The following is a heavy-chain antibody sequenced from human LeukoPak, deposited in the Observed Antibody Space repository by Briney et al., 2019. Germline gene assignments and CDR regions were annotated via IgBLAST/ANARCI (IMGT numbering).Heavy chain of an antibody. Sequence: GGSLRLSCAASGFTFSSYAMSWVRQAPGKGLEWVSAISGSGASTYHADFVKGRFTISKDKSKNTLLLQMKSLRVEDTAVYYCAKEGGIAAAGSGEYFDNWGQGTLVTVSS. D-gene: IGHD6-13*01. J-gene: IGHJ4*02. CDR3: AKEGGIAAAGSGEYFDN. CDR1: GFTFSSYA. V-gene: IGHV3-23*01. CDR2: ISGSGAST.